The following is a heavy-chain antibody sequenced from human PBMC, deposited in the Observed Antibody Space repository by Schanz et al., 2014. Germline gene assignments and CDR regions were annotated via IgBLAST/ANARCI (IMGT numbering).Heavy chain of an antibody. CDR1: GFRVITNY. V-gene: IGHV3-66*02. CDR3: AKSYDTSGYSGFDY. D-gene: IGHD3-22*01. J-gene: IGHJ4*02. Sequence: EVHLVESGGGLVQPGGSLRLSCAASGFRVITNYMTWVRQAPGKGLEWVSIMFPGGNTYYADSVKGRFTISRDNSKNTLYLQMNSLRTEDTAVYFCAKSYDTSGYSGFDYWGQGTLVTVSS. CDR2: MFPGGNT.